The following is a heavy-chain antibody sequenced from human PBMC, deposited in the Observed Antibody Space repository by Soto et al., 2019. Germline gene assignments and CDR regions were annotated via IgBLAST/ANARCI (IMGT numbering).Heavy chain of an antibody. CDR3: AKANWYSEY. D-gene: IGHD7-27*01. Sequence: TSETLSLTCAVHGGSFSAYSWAWIRQTPGKGLEWIGEINQSGTTNYNPSLKSRVTISVDTSNNQFSLNLTSLTAADTAIYYCAKANWYSEYWGQGTLVTVSS. J-gene: IGHJ4*02. CDR2: INQSGTT. V-gene: IGHV4-34*01. CDR1: GGSFSAYS.